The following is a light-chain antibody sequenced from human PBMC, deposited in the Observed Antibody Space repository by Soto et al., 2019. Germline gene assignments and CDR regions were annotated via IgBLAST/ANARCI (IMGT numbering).Light chain of an antibody. CDR1: QSVSSSY. Sequence: EIVFTQSPGTLSLSPVARATLSCRASQSVSSSYLAWYQQKPGQAPRLLIYGASSRATGIPARFSGSGSGTDFTLTISRLEPEDFAVYYCQQYGSSPKTFGQGTKVDIK. CDR2: GAS. J-gene: IGKJ1*01. CDR3: QQYGSSPKT. V-gene: IGKV3-20*01.